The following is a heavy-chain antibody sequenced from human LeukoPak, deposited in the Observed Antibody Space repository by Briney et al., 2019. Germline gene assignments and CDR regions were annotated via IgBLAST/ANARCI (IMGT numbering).Heavy chain of an antibody. CDR3: ARASGSYDY. V-gene: IGHV3-74*01. J-gene: IGHJ4*02. CDR1: GFTFTNHW. Sequence: PGGSLRLSCAASGFTFTNHWMHWVRQTPGKGLVWLSRIRSDGRDLNYADSVKGRFTISRDNAKNTLYLQMNSLGAEDTAVYYCARASGSYDYWGRGTLVTVSS. D-gene: IGHD1-26*01. CDR2: IRSDGRDL.